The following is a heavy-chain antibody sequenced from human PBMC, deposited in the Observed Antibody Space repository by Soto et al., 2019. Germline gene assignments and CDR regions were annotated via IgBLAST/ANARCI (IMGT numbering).Heavy chain of an antibody. D-gene: IGHD3-22*01. CDR1: GFTFSSYE. CDR2: ISSSGSTI. CDR3: ARDLDSSGSLYYYYGMDV. V-gene: IGHV3-48*03. J-gene: IGHJ6*02. Sequence: GGSLRLSCAASGFTFSSYEMNWVRQAPGKGLEWVSYISSSGSTIYYADSVKGRFTISRDNAKNSLYLQMNSLRAEDTAVYYCARDLDSSGSLYYYYGMDVWGHGTTVTVSS.